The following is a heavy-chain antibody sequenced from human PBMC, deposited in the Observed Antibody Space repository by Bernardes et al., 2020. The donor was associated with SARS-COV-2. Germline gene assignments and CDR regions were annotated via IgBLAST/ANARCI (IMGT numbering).Heavy chain of an antibody. Sequence: SAPTLAKPTQTLPLTCTFSGFSLSSDRVGVGWIRQAPGTALEWLGTIYWPGEKLYRPSLKTRPSITRDSPKHQAVLTMNNVVPADTGTYICGHRRPVPVGLGGNYYFTDVWGQGTTVTGSS. CDR1: GFSLSSDRVG. CDR3: GHRRPVPVGLGGNYYFTDV. J-gene: IGHJ6*03. CDR2: IYWPGEK. V-gene: IGHV2-5*01. D-gene: IGHD1-26*01.